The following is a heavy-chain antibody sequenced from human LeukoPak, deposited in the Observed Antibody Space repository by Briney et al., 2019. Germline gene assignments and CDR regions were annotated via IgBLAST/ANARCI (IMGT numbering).Heavy chain of an antibody. CDR3: ARGSPWYNWNDNFGETYYFDY. V-gene: IGHV1-69*06. J-gene: IGHJ4*02. D-gene: IGHD1-1*01. CDR1: GDTFSIYA. CDR2: IIPIFGTA. Sequence: GASVKVSFTASGDTFSIYAISWGRQAPGQGLEWMGGIIPIFGTANYTQKFQGRVTITPDKSTSTAYMELRSLRSEDTAVYYCARGSPWYNWNDNFGETYYFDYGGQGTLATVSS.